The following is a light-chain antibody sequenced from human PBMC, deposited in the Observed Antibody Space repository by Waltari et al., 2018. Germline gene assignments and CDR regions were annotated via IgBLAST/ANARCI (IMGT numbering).Light chain of an antibody. J-gene: IGLJ2*01. CDR1: KLGDKY. CDR2: QDT. Sequence: SYELTQPPSVSVSPGQTASITCSGNKLGDKYACWYQQKPGQSPVVVLYQDTKRPSGIPERFSGSNSGNTATLTISGTQAMDEADYYCQAWDTSTDHVVFGGGTKLTVL. V-gene: IGLV3-1*01. CDR3: QAWDTSTDHVV.